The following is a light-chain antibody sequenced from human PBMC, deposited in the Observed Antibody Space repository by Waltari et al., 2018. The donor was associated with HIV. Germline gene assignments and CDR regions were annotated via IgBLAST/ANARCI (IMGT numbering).Light chain of an antibody. CDR2: EVS. CDR1: SSDVGSYNR. J-gene: IGLJ3*02. Sequence: QSALTQSASVSASPGQSSSISCTGTSSDVGSYNRVSRYQQHPGKAPKVMIHEVSKRPSGVSNRFSGSKSGNTASLTISGLQAEDEADYYCCSYAGSSTFWVFGGGTKLTVL. V-gene: IGLV2-23*02. CDR3: CSYAGSSTFWV.